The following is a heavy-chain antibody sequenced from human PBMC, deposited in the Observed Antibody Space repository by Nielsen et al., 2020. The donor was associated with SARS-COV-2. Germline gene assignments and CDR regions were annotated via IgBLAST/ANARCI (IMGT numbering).Heavy chain of an antibody. J-gene: IGHJ4*02. Sequence: LETLSLTCTVSGGSISSSSYYWGWIRQPPGKGLEWIGSIYYSGSTYYNPSLKSRVTISVDTSKNQFSLKLSSVTAADTAVYYCARERDIVVVPAAFDYWGQGTLVTVSS. CDR2: IYYSGST. CDR3: ARERDIVVVPAAFDY. D-gene: IGHD2-2*01. V-gene: IGHV4-39*01. CDR1: GGSISSSSYY.